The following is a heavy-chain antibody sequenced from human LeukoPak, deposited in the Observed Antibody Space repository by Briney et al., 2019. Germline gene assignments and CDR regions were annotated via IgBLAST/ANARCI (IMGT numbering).Heavy chain of an antibody. J-gene: IGHJ4*02. D-gene: IGHD1-26*01. V-gene: IGHV1-3*01. CDR3: ARGTGSGSYLIDY. CDR1: GYTFITYA. Sequence: ASVKVSCKASGYTFITYAMHWVRQAPGQRLEWMGLINAGNGNTIHSQKFQGRVTITRDTSASTDDMELSSLRSEDTAVYYCARGTGSGSYLIDYWGQGTLVTVSS. CDR2: INAGNGNT.